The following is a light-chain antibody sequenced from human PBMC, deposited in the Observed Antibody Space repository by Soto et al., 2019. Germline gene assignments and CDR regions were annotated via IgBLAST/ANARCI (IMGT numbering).Light chain of an antibody. V-gene: IGKV3-15*01. J-gene: IGKJ5*01. CDR2: GAS. CDR1: QSVSSN. Sequence: EMVMTQSAATLSVSPGERATLSCRASQSVSSNLAWYQQKPGQAPRLLIYGASTRATGIPARFSGSGSGTEFTLTISSLQSEDFAVYYCQQDNNLPPTFGQGTRLEIK. CDR3: QQDNNLPPT.